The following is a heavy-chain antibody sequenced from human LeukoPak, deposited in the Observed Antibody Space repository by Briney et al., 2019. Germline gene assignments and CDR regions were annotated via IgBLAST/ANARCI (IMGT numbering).Heavy chain of an antibody. CDR2: INSDGSST. Sequence: GGSLRLSCAASGFTFSSYWMHWVRQAPGKGLVWVSRINSDGSSTSYADSVKGRFTISRDNAKNTLYLQMNSLRAEDTAVYYCARETLDSSGYYPPLDYWGQGTLVTVSS. V-gene: IGHV3-74*01. D-gene: IGHD3-22*01. CDR1: GFTFSSYW. CDR3: ARETLDSSGYYPPLDY. J-gene: IGHJ4*02.